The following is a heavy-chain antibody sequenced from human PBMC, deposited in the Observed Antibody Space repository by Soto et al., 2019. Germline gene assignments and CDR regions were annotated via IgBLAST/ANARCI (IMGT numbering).Heavy chain of an antibody. CDR1: GGSISSYY. V-gene: IGHV4-59*01. J-gene: IGHJ5*02. CDR3: ARDRSGGSSDWFDP. D-gene: IGHD2-15*01. CDR2: IYYSGST. Sequence: SETLSLTCTVSGGSISSYYWSWIRQPPGKGLEWIGYIYYSGSTNYNPSLKSRVTISVDTSKNQFSLKLSSVTAADTAVYYCARDRSGGSSDWFDPWGQGTLVTAPQ.